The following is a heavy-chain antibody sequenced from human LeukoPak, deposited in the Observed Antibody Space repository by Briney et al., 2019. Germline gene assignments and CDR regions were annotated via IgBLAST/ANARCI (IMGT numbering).Heavy chain of an antibody. CDR1: VASITRHS. J-gene: IGHJ4*02. CDR3: ARGGNWDFDF. CDR2: MYKSGTG. D-gene: IGHD7-27*01. Sequence: SETLALTCAVSVASITRHSWNGVRQPPAKGLEWIGEMYKSGTGNYKPSLRSRVTMFFDESKNHFCLKLNSVTAADTAVYYCARGGNWDFDFWGQGVLVIVSS. V-gene: IGHV4-4*02.